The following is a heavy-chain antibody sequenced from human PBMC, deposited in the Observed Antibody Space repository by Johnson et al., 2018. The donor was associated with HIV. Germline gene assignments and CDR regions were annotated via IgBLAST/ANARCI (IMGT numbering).Heavy chain of an antibody. Sequence: QVQLVESGGGLVKPGGSLRLSCLASGFTFSSYAMHWARQAPGKGLEWVAVISYDGSNKYYADSVKGRFTISRDNSKNTLYLQMNSLRAEDTAVYYCARENWGQRMNAFDIWGQGTMVTVSS. J-gene: IGHJ3*02. CDR3: ARENWGQRMNAFDI. V-gene: IGHV3-30*04. CDR1: GFTFSSYA. CDR2: ISYDGSNK. D-gene: IGHD7-27*01.